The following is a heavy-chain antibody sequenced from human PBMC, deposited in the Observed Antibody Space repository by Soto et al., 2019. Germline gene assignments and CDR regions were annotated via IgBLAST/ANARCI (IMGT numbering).Heavy chain of an antibody. CDR1: GYTFTDYD. CDR3: ARVAVAARPRWYNWFDP. D-gene: IGHD2-15*01. V-gene: IGHV1-8*01. Sequence: ASVKVSCKTSGYTFTDYDSNWGRQATGRGLEWIGWMNPNSGETGYAQKFQGRVTMTRSASLSTAYLELSSLRSGDTAVYYCARVAVAARPRWYNWFDPWGQGTLVAVSS. J-gene: IGHJ5*02. CDR2: MNPNSGET.